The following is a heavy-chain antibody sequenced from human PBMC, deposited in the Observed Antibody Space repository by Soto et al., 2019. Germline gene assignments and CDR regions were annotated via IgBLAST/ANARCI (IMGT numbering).Heavy chain of an antibody. CDR3: VKLRLELLYLDS. D-gene: IGHD1-7*01. V-gene: IGHV3-23*01. Sequence: EVQLSESGGGLVQPGGSLRLSCAASGFTFSRYGMSWVRQAPGKGLEWVSAITGSGDSTYYADSVKGRFTISRDSSNYTVYLLMNSLRAGDSAVYYCVKLRLELLYLDSWGLGALVIVSS. CDR1: GFTFSRYG. J-gene: IGHJ4*02. CDR2: ITGSGDST.